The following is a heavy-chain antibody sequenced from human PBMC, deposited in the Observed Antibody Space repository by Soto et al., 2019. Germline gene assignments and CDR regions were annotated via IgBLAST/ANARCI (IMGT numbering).Heavy chain of an antibody. CDR3: ARANHQHYYDSSGYQYFDY. Sequence: PSETLSLTCAVSGGSISSGGYSWSWIRQPPGKGLEWIGYIYHSGSTYYNPSLKSRVTISVDRSKNQFSLKLSSVTAADTAVYYCARANHQHYYDSSGYQYFDYWGQGTLVTVSS. V-gene: IGHV4-30-2*01. CDR1: GGSISSGGYS. CDR2: IYHSGST. D-gene: IGHD3-22*01. J-gene: IGHJ4*02.